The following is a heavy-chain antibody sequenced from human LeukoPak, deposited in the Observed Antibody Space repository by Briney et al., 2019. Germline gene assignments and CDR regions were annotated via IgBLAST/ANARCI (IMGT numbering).Heavy chain of an antibody. CDR2: IYYSGST. J-gene: IGHJ4*02. Sequence: PSETLSLTCTVSGGSISSYYWSWIRQPPGKGLEWIGYIYYSGSTNYNPSLKSRVTISVDTSKNQFSLKLSSVTAADTAVYYCARVPYSSSWHYYDYWGQGTLVTVSS. CDR3: ARVPYSSSWHYYDY. CDR1: GGSISSYY. D-gene: IGHD6-13*01. V-gene: IGHV4-59*01.